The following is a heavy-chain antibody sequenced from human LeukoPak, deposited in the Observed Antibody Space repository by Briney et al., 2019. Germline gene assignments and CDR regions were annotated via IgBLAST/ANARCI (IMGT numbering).Heavy chain of an antibody. CDR1: GFTFSRSS. CDR2: MSGAGDIA. V-gene: IGHV3-23*01. Sequence: PGGSLRLSCAASGFTFSRSSLSWVRQAPGQGLEWVSSMSGAGDIAHYAEPVRGRFTISRDNSRNTMYLQMNSLRADDTAVYYCAKLKSDLIVVGAWGQGIRVAVSS. D-gene: IGHD3-22*01. CDR3: AKLKSDLIVVGA. J-gene: IGHJ5*02.